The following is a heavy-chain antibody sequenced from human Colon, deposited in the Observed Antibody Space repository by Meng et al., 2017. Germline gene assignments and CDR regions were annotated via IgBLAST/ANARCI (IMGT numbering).Heavy chain of an antibody. D-gene: IGHD4-17*01. Sequence: QVHLHESGLGLVRPSDQLSLVCTVSGGSIKSGGYHWSWVRQHPGKGLEYIGFMSDSGTTDYNPSLRSRVSISEIGSSKNQFSLTLRSVTAADTATYFCARDTLYGTDYWGQGVLVTVSS. CDR1: GGSIKSGGYH. CDR2: MSDSGTT. V-gene: IGHV4-31*03. J-gene: IGHJ4*02. CDR3: ARDTLYGTDY.